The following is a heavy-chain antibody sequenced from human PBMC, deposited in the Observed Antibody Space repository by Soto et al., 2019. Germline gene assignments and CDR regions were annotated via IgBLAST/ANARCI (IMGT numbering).Heavy chain of an antibody. Sequence: SVRVSCKASGGTFSTYTITWVRQAPGQGLEWMGVILPIFGSTNYAQMVQGRVTITADGSTNTAYMQLSSLRSEDTAVYYCAGGALEMPTSHNWFDPWGQGTLVPVSS. J-gene: IGHJ5*02. D-gene: IGHD1-1*01. V-gene: IGHV1-69*13. CDR3: AGGALEMPTSHNWFDP. CDR2: ILPIFGST. CDR1: GGTFSTYT.